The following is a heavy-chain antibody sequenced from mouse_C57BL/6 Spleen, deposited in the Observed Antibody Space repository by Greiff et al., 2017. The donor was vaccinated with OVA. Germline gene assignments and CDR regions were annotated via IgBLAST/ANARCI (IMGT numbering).Heavy chain of an antibody. CDR1: GYTFTSYW. CDR2: IDPSDSYT. CDR3: ARCRYYGSSQCVYFGC. Sequence: VQLQQPGAELVMPGASVKLSCKASGYTFTSYWMHWVKQRPGQGLEWIGEIDPSDSYTNYNQKFKGKSTLTVDKSSSTAYMQLSSLTSEDSAVDYCARCRYYGSSQCVYFGCWGQGTTLTVSS. J-gene: IGHJ2*01. D-gene: IGHD1-1*01. V-gene: IGHV1-69*01.